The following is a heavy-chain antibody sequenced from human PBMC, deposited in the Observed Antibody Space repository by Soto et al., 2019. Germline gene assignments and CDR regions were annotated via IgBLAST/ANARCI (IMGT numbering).Heavy chain of an antibody. Sequence: QVQLVESGGDVVQPGRSLRLSCAASGFTFSSYVMHWVRQAPGKGLEWVALISHDGNKHYADSVKDRFTISRDDSKNKLNMEMNNLRAEDTAVYYCAREDESSGDAGTFQHWGQGTLVTVSP. CDR2: ISHDGNK. CDR1: GFTFSSYV. J-gene: IGHJ1*01. V-gene: IGHV3-30-3*01. D-gene: IGHD3-22*01. CDR3: AREDESSGDAGTFQH.